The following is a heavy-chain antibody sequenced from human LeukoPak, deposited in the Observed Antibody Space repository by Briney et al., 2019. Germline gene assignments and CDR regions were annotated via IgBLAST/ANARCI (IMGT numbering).Heavy chain of an antibody. V-gene: IGHV3-64D*09. D-gene: IGHD3-3*01. CDR3: VKEIAYYDF. CDR2: ISATGHAT. Sequence: PGGSPRLSCAASGFTFSASPMHGLRQAPGKGLQYVSAISATGHATYYGDSVKGRFTISRDNSKNTLYLQMTSLREDDTGLYYCVKEIAYYDFWGQGTLVTVSS. J-gene: IGHJ4*02. CDR1: GFTFSASP.